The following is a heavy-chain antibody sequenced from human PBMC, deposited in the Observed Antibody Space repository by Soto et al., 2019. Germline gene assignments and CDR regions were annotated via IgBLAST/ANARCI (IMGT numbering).Heavy chain of an antibody. V-gene: IGHV5-51*01. CDR3: ARQNYYDSSGYQNYYYGMDV. CDR2: IYPGDSDT. Sequence: GESLKISCKGSGYSFTSYWIGWVRQMPGKGLEWMGIIYPGDSDTRYSPSFQGQVTISADKSISTAYLQWSSLKASDTAMYYCARQNYYDSSGYQNYYYGMDVWGQGTTVTVSS. J-gene: IGHJ6*02. D-gene: IGHD3-22*01. CDR1: GYSFTSYW.